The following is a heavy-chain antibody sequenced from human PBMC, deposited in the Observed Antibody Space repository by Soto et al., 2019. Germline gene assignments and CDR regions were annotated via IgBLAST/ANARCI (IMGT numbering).Heavy chain of an antibody. J-gene: IGHJ4*02. V-gene: IGHV4-34*01. CDR2: ISQSGNT. CDR1: SGSFSGYY. Sequence: NPSETLSLTCSIYSGSFSGYYWSWIRQPPGKGLEWIGEISQSGNTNYSPSLKSRVSISIDTSKKQFSLNLASVSAADTAVYYCARATKVSGSSQTRPDFWGQGTLVTVSS. D-gene: IGHD6-6*01. CDR3: ARATKVSGSSQTRPDF.